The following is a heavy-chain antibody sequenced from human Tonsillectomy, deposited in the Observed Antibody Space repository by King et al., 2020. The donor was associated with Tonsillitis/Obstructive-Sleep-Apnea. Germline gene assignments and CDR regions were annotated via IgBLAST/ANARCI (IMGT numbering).Heavy chain of an antibody. CDR1: GVTFRHYA. V-gene: IGHV3-30*04. CDR2: ISYDGSDK. Sequence: FQLVQSGGGVVQPGRSRRLSCVASGVTFRHYAMHWVRQSPGKGLEWAALISYDGSDKYYADSVKGRFTVSRDNSKNTLYLQMNFLRPEDTAVYYCARGEMATISPAFDIWGQGKMVTVSS. J-gene: IGHJ3*02. CDR3: ARGEMATISPAFDI. D-gene: IGHD5-24*01.